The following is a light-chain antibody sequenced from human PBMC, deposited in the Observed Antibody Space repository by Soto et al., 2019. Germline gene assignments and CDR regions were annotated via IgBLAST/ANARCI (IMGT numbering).Light chain of an antibody. Sequence: DIPMTQSPSSLSASIGDRVTITCQASQDISNYLNWYQQKPGKAPKLLIYDTSNLETGVPSRFSVGGSGTSYVITISGLQPEDIATYYCQQYANLPWTFGRGTKVELK. CDR1: QDISNY. J-gene: IGKJ1*01. CDR3: QQYANLPWT. CDR2: DTS. V-gene: IGKV1-33*01.